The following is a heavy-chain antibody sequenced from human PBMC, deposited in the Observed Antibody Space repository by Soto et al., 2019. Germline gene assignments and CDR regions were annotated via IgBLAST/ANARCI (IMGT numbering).Heavy chain of an antibody. J-gene: IGHJ6*02. V-gene: IGHV3-30*18. CDR2: ISYDGSNK. CDR3: AKDLDPLPYYYYGMDV. CDR1: GFTFSSYG. Sequence: GGSLRLSCAASGFTFSSYGMHWVRQAPGKGLEWVAVISYDGSNKYYADSVKGRFTISRDNSKNTLYLQMNSLRAEDTAVYYCAKDLDPLPYYYYGMDVWGQGTTVTVSS.